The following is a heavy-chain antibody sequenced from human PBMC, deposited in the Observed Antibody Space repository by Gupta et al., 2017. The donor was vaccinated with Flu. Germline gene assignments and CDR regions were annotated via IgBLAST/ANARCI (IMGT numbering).Heavy chain of an antibody. J-gene: IGHJ4*02. CDR2: ISGSGGST. CDR1: GFTFSSYA. Sequence: EVQLLESGGGLVQPGGSLRLSCAASGFTFSSYAMSWVRQAPGKGLEWVSAISGSGGSTYYADSVKGRCTISRDNSKNTLDRQMNSLRAEETAVYDCAKDSQYGSSTSCYTSFDYRGQGTLVTVSS. CDR3: AKDSQYGSSTSCYTSFDY. D-gene: IGHD2-2*02. V-gene: IGHV3-23*01.